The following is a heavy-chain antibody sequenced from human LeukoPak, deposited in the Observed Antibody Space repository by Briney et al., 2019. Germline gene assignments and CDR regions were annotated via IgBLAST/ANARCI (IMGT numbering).Heavy chain of an antibody. CDR3: VRGAGSHEYYFDY. V-gene: IGHV4-59*01. D-gene: IGHD3-10*01. J-gene: IGHJ4*02. CDR1: GGSISSYY. CDR2: IYYSGST. Sequence: PSETLSLTCTVSGGSISSYYWSWIRQPPGKGLEWIGYIYYSGSTNYNPSLKSRVTISVNTSKNHFSLKLSPVTAADTAVYYCVRGAGSHEYYFDYWGQGTLVTVSS.